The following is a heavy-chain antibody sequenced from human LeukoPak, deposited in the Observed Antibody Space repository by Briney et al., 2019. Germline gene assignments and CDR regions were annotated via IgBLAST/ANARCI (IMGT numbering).Heavy chain of an antibody. D-gene: IGHD5-12*01. J-gene: IGHJ4*02. CDR2: RYSSGST. CDR1: GGSISSGSYY. CDR3: ARRRWQRGPDVVNPFDY. V-gene: IGHV4-39*01. Sequence: PSETLSLTCTVSGGSISSGSYYWGWIRQPPGKGLEWIGSRYSSGSTYYNPSLKSRVTISADTSKNQFSLKLSSVTAADTAVYYCARRRWQRGPDVVNPFDYWGQGTLVTVSS.